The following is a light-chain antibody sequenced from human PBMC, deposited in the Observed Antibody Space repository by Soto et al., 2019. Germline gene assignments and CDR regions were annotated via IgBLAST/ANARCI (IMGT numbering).Light chain of an antibody. CDR3: SSFTSSSAHV. J-gene: IGLJ2*01. V-gene: IGLV2-14*03. CDR1: RSDLGGYNY. CDR2: GVS. Sequence: QSALTQPASVSGSPGQSITISCTGTRSDLGGYNYVSWFQHHPGKAPKLLIYGVSSRPSGVSERFSGSKSGNAASLTISGLQAEREAGYYGSSFTSSSAHVFGGGTKLTVL.